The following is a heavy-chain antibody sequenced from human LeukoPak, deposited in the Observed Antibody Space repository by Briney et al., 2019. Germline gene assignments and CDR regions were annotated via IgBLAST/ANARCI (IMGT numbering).Heavy chain of an antibody. J-gene: IGHJ4*02. D-gene: IGHD3-10*01. CDR3: AREAPPAPGSGSYPYYFDY. CDR1: GGTFSSYA. V-gene: IGHV1-69*13. Sequence: AVKVSCKASGGTFSSYAISWVRQAPGQGLEWMGGIIPIFGTANYAQKFQGRVTITADESTSTAYMELSSLRSEDTAVYYCAREAPPAPGSGSYPYYFDYWGQGTLVTVSS. CDR2: IIPIFGTA.